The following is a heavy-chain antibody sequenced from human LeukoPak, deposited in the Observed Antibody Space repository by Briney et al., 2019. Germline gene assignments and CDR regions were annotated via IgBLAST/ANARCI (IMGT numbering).Heavy chain of an antibody. V-gene: IGHV4-34*01. Sequence: SETLSLTCALSGGSFSGYYWSWIRQPPGKGLEWIGEINHSGSTNYNPSFKSRVTISVDTSKNQFSLKLSSVTAADTAVYYCARYYGHKVITPLPDWFDPWGQGTLVTVSS. D-gene: IGHD3-16*01. CDR2: INHSGST. CDR1: GGSFSGYY. J-gene: IGHJ5*02. CDR3: ARYYGHKVITPLPDWFDP.